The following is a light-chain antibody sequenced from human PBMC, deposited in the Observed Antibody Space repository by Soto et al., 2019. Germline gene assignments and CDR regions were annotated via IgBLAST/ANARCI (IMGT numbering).Light chain of an antibody. CDR2: GAS. V-gene: IGKV3-20*01. Sequence: IVLTQSTVTLSLSPGEMGTLSWRASQSVSSANFAWYQQKPGQAPRLLIYGASSRATGIPDRFSGSGSGTDFTLTISSLQPDDFATYYCQQFAISTTFGQGTKV. J-gene: IGKJ1*01. CDR3: QQFAISTT. CDR1: QSVSSAN.